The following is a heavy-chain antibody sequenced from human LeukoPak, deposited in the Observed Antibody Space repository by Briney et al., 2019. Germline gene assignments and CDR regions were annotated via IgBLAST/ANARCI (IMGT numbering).Heavy chain of an antibody. CDR3: AKDQGLDYDSSGPSYGMDV. CDR1: GFTFSSYA. J-gene: IGHJ6*02. Sequence: GGSLRLSCAASGFTFSSYAMSWVRQAPVKGLEWVSAISGSGGSTYYADSVKGRFTISRDNSKNTLYLQMNSLRAEDTAVYYCAKDQGLDYDSSGPSYGMDVWGQGTTVTVSS. V-gene: IGHV3-23*01. CDR2: ISGSGGST. D-gene: IGHD3-22*01.